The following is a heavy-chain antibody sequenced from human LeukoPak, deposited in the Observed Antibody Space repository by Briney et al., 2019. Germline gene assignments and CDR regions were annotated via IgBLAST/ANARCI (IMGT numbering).Heavy chain of an antibody. D-gene: IGHD3-10*01. CDR2: ITSGGTT. J-gene: IGHJ6*02. V-gene: IGHV3-23*01. CDR1: GFTFSSFA. Sequence: GGSLRLSCAASGFTFSSFAMSWVRQAPGKGLEWVSAITSGGTTYYADSVKGRFTISRDNSKNTLYLRMNSLRAEDTAVYYCAKSGGLSGSGRLAMDVWGQGTTVTVSS. CDR3: AKSGGLSGSGRLAMDV.